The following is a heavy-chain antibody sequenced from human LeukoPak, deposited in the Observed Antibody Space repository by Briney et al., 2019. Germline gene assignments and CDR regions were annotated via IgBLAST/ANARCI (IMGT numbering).Heavy chain of an antibody. CDR3: ARAVRSSGWYPSDY. V-gene: IGHV1-2*02. J-gene: IGHJ4*02. Sequence: ASVKVSCKASGYTFTDYYIHWVRQAPGQGLEWMGWINPNSGGTNYAQRFQGRVTMTRDTSTSTAYMELSRLRSDDTAVYYCARAVRSSGWYPSDYWGQGTLVTVSS. CDR2: INPNSGGT. D-gene: IGHD6-19*01. CDR1: GYTFTDYY.